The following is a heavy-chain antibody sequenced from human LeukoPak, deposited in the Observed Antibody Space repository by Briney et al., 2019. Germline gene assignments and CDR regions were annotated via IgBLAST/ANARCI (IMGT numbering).Heavy chain of an antibody. D-gene: IGHD5-18*01. CDR1: GYTFTGHY. CDR3: ARDRAGYSYGIDY. V-gene: IGHV1-2*02. CDR2: INPNSGGT. J-gene: IGHJ4*02. Sequence: ASVKVSCKASGYTFTGHYIHWVRQAPGQGPEWMGWINPNSGGTNYAQKLQGRVTMTTDTSTSTAYMELRSLRSDDTAVYYCARDRAGYSYGIDYWGQGTLVTVSS.